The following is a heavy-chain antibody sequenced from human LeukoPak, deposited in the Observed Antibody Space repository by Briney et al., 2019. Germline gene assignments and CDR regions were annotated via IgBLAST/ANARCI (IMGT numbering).Heavy chain of an antibody. V-gene: IGHV1-69-2*01. Sequence: VKVSCKVSGYTFTDYYMHWVQQAPGKGLEWMGLVDPEDGETIYAEKFQGRVTITADTSTDTAYMELSSLRSEDTAVYYCATLSRVYGDYPFDYWGQGTLATVSS. CDR3: ATLSRVYGDYPFDY. CDR1: GYTFTDYY. D-gene: IGHD4-17*01. CDR2: VDPEDGET. J-gene: IGHJ4*02.